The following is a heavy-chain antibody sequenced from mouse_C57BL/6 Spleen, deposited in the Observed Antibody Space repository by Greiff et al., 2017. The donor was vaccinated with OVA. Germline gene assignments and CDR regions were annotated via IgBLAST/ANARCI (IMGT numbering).Heavy chain of an antibody. Sequence: EVMLVESGGGLVKPGGSLKLSCAASGFTFSSYAMSWVRQTPEKRLEWVATISDGGSYTYYPDNVKGRFTISRDNAKNNLYLQMSHLKSEDTAMYYCAREGRGSSFFDYWGQGTTLTVSS. CDR1: GFTFSSYA. CDR3: AREGRGSSFFDY. CDR2: ISDGGSYT. J-gene: IGHJ2*01. V-gene: IGHV5-4*01. D-gene: IGHD1-1*01.